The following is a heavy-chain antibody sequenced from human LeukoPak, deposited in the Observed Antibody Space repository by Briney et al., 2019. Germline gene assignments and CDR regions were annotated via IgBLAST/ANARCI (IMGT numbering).Heavy chain of an antibody. CDR1: GYSFASYY. CDR3: ARRGEAMDPFDY. J-gene: IGHJ4*02. D-gene: IGHD5-18*01. CDR2: IDPRDSYT. V-gene: IGHV5-10-1*04. Sequence: GESLKISCKGSGYSFASYYITWVRQMPGKGLEWMGRIDPRDSYTNYSPSFQGQVTISADKSINTAYLQWSSLKASDTAIYYCARRGEAMDPFDYWGQGTLVTVSS.